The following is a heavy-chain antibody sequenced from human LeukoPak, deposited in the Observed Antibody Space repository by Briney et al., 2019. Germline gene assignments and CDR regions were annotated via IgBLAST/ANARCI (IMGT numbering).Heavy chain of an antibody. CDR2: ISYHGNNK. J-gene: IGHJ6*04. CDR3: ARVVDTASSRYYYGMDV. V-gene: IGHV3-30*04. CDR1: GFTFSSYA. Sequence: GGSLRLSCAASGFTFSSYAMHWVRQAPGKGLVWVAVISYHGNNKYYEDSVKGRFTISRDNSKNTLYLQMNSLRAEDTAVYYCARVVDTASSRYYYGMDVWGKGTTVSVSS. D-gene: IGHD5-18*01.